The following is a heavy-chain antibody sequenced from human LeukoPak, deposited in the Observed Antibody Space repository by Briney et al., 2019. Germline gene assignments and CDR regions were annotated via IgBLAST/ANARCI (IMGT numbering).Heavy chain of an antibody. V-gene: IGHV3-30*04. CDR2: ISYDGSNK. Sequence: GGSLRLSCAASGFTFSSYAMHWVRQAPGKGLEWVAVISYDGSNKYYADSVKGRFTISRDNSKNTLYPQMNSLRAEDTAVYYCARDSDLGFDYWGQGTLVTVSS. J-gene: IGHJ4*02. CDR3: ARDSDLGFDY. CDR1: GFTFSSYA.